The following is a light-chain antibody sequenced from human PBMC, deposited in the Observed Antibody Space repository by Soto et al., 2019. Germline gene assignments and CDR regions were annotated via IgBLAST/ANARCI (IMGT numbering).Light chain of an antibody. CDR1: QTSGRTY. V-gene: IGKV3-20*01. J-gene: IGKJ4*01. CDR3: QQYASSPLLT. Sequence: EIVLTQSPGTLSLSPGETATLSCRASQTSGRTYLAWYQQKPGQAPRLLIFGTSSRATGIPDRFSGSGSGTDFTLSISRLKPEDFSVYYCQQYASSPLLTFGGGTKVEIK. CDR2: GTS.